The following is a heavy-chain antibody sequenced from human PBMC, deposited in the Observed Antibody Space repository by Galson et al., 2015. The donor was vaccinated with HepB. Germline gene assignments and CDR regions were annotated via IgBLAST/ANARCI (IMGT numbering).Heavy chain of an antibody. Sequence: SVKVSCKASGYTFTSYYMHWVRQAPGQGLEWMGIINPSGGSTSYAQKFQGRVTMTRDTSTSTVYMELSSLRSEDTAVYYCVRDTAHYGMDVWGQGTTVTVSS. D-gene: IGHD4-17*01. CDR1: GYTFTSYY. CDR2: INPSGGST. J-gene: IGHJ6*02. V-gene: IGHV1-46*01. CDR3: VRDTAHYGMDV.